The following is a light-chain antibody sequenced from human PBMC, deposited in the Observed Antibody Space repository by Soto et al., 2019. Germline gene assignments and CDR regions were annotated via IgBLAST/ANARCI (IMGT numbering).Light chain of an antibody. J-gene: IGKJ1*01. CDR3: QQYYSYPRT. CDR1: QGISSY. CDR2: AAS. Sequence: IQMTQSPSTLSGSVGDRVTITCRASQGISSYLAWYQQKPGKAPKLLIYAASTLQSGVPSRFSGSGSGTDFTLTISCLQSEDFATYYCQQYYSYPRTCGQGTTVDIK. V-gene: IGKV1-8*01.